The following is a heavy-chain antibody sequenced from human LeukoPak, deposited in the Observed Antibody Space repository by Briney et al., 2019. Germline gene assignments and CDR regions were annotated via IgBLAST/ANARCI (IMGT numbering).Heavy chain of an antibody. V-gene: IGHV3-7*01. D-gene: IGHD1-26*01. J-gene: IGHJ3*02. CDR2: IKKDGSEM. Sequence: GGSLRLSCAASGFIFSSYWMSWVRQAPGKGLEWVANIKKDGSEMYYVDSVKGRFTISRDNAKNSLYLQMNSLRADDTAVYHCARQETSSYNGAFDIWGQGTMVTVSS. CDR1: GFIFSSYW. CDR3: ARQETSSYNGAFDI.